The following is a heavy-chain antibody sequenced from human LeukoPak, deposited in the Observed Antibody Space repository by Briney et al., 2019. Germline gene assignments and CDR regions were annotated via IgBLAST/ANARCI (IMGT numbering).Heavy chain of an antibody. Sequence: KPSETLSLTCTVSVGSISSSSYYWGWIRQPPGKGLEWIGSIYYSGSTYYNPSLKSRVTISVDTSKNQFSLKLSSVTAADTAVYYCARPPITIFDGMDVWGQGTTVTVSS. CDR3: ARPPITIFDGMDV. J-gene: IGHJ6*02. CDR1: VGSISSSSYY. V-gene: IGHV4-39*01. D-gene: IGHD3-3*01. CDR2: IYYSGST.